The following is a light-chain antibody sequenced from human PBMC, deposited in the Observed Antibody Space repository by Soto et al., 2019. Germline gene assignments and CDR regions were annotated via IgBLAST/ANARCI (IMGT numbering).Light chain of an antibody. Sequence: DIQMTQSPSSLSASVGDRVTITCRASQGISNYLACYQQKPGKVPKLLIYAASTLQSGVPSRFSGSGSGKDFTLTIRSLQPEDVATYYYQKYNSAPFTFGPGTKVDIK. CDR1: QGISNY. V-gene: IGKV1-27*01. J-gene: IGKJ3*01. CDR3: QKYNSAPFT. CDR2: AAS.